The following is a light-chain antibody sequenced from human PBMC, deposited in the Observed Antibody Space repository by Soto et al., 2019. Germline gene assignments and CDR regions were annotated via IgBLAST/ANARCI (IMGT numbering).Light chain of an antibody. CDR2: TVS. CDR3: SSFTTDSTYV. V-gene: IGLV2-14*01. CDR1: SSDVGANIF. J-gene: IGLJ1*01. Sequence: QSVLTQPASVSGSPGQSITISCTGTSSDVGANIFVSWYQQHPGKVPKLMIYTVSSRPSGVSQRFSGSKSGNTASLTISGLQAEDAADYYCSSFTTDSTYVFGTGTKLTVL.